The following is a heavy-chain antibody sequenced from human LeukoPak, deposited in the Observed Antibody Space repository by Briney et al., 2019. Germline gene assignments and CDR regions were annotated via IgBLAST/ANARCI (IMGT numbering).Heavy chain of an antibody. CDR3: ARDRVGYCSGGSCLLGNY. CDR2: IIPILGIA. CDR1: GGTFSSYA. V-gene: IGHV1-69*04. Sequence: SVKVSCKASGGTFSSYAICWVRQAPGQGLEWMGRIIPILGIANYAQKFQGRVTITADKSTSTAYMELSSLRSEDTAVYYCARDRVGYCSGGSCLLGNYWGQGTLVTVSS. D-gene: IGHD2-15*01. J-gene: IGHJ4*02.